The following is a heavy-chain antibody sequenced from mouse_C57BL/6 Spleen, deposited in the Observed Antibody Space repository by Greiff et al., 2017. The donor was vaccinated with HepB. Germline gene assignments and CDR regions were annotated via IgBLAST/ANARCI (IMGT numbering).Heavy chain of an antibody. D-gene: IGHD3-1*01. Sequence: EVNVVESGEGLVKPGGSLKLSCAASGFTFSSYAMSWVRQTPEKRLEWVAYISSGGDYIYYADTVKGRFTISRDNARNTLYLQMSSLKSEDTAMYYCTRISGDFDYWGQGTTLTVSS. J-gene: IGHJ2*01. CDR1: GFTFSSYA. CDR2: ISSGGDYI. V-gene: IGHV5-9-1*02. CDR3: TRISGDFDY.